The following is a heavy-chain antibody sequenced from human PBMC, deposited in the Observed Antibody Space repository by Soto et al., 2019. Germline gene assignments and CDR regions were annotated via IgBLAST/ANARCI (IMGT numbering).Heavy chain of an antibody. V-gene: IGHV1-46*01. CDR3: ARGLTSNSYYM. D-gene: IGHD3-10*01. CDR1: GYTFTSYY. J-gene: IGHJ4*02. Sequence: QVQLVQSGAEVKEPGASVKVSCKASGYTFTSYYIHWVRQAPGQGLEWMGIINPSGGSTTYTQKFQGRVTMTRDTSTSTVYMALSSLRSEDTAVYYCARGLTSNSYYMWGQGTLVTVSS. CDR2: INPSGGST.